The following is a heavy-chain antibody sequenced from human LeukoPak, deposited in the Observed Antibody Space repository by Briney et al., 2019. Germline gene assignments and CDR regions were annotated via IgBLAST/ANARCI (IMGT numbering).Heavy chain of an antibody. CDR3: AKEEDGGSYGSFDY. CDR1: GFTFSSYA. D-gene: IGHD1-26*01. CDR2: ISGSGGST. J-gene: IGHJ4*02. V-gene: IGHV3-23*01. Sequence: GGSLRLSCAASGFTFSSYAMSWVRQAPGKGLEWVSAISGSGGSTFNADSVKGRFTISRDNSKNTLYLEMNSLRAEDTAVYYCAKEEDGGSYGSFDYWGQGTLVTVSS.